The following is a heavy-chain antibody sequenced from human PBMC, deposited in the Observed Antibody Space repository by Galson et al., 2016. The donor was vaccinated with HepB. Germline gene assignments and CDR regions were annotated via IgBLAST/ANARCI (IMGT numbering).Heavy chain of an antibody. D-gene: IGHD1-26*01. V-gene: IGHV3-23*01. CDR1: GFAFSSHA. CDR2: ISGGDST. Sequence: SLRLSCAASGFAFSSHAMSWVRQAPGKGLEWVSFISGGDSTYFAESVKGRFTISRDNSENTVYLQMNRLRAEDTAVYYCAKDRGFGSYRFGAFDIWGQGTIVTVSS. J-gene: IGHJ3*02. CDR3: AKDRGFGSYRFGAFDI.